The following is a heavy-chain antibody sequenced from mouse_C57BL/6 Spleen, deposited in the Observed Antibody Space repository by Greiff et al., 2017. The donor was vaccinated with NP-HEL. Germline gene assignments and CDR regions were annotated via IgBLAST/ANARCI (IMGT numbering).Heavy chain of an antibody. Sequence: EVQLQQSEAELVRPGASVKLSCTASGFNIKDYYMHWVKQRPEQGLEWIGRIDPEDGDTEYAPKFQGKATMTADTSSNTAYLQLSSLTSEDTAVYYCTTRGYDGSSLDYWGQGTTLTVSS. D-gene: IGHD1-1*01. CDR1: GFNIKDYY. J-gene: IGHJ2*01. CDR2: IDPEDGDT. CDR3: TTRGYDGSSLDY. V-gene: IGHV14-1*01.